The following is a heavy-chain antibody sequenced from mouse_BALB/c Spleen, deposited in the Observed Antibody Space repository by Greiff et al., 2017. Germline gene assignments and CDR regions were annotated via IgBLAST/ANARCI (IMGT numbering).Heavy chain of an antibody. CDR3: NAGYANRGWAY. CDR2: LDPANGDT. J-gene: IGHJ3*01. Sequence: EVQLHQSGAELVRSGASVTLSCTASGFNINDYYMHWVKQRPEQGLEWIGWLDPANGDTEYAPTFQGKATMTADTSSNTAYLQLSSLTSEDTAVYYGNAGYANRGWAYGGRGTLVTVSA. V-gene: IGHV14-4*02. D-gene: IGHD1-1*02. CDR1: GFNINDYY.